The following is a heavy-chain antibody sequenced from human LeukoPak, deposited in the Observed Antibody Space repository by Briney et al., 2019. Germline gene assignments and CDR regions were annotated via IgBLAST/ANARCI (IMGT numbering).Heavy chain of an antibody. CDR2: ISAYNGNT. J-gene: IGHJ6*03. CDR3: AVSEPSGYTHYYYYYYMDV. V-gene: IGHV1-18*01. Sequence: ASVKVSCKASGYTFTSYGISWVRQAPGQGLEWMGWISAYNGNTNYAQKLQGRVTMTTDTSTSTAYMELRSLRSEDTAVYYCAVSEPSGYTHYYYYYYMDVWGKGTTVTVSS. D-gene: IGHD3-22*01. CDR1: GYTFTSYG.